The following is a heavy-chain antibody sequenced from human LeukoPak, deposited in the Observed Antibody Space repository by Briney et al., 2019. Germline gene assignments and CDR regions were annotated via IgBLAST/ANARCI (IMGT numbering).Heavy chain of an antibody. CDR1: GGSFSGYY. CDR3: ARGASGYSSSPTYNWFDP. CDR2: INHSGST. J-gene: IGHJ5*02. V-gene: IGHV4-34*01. Sequence: SSETLSLTCAVYGGSFSGYYWSWIRQPPGKGLEWIGEINHSGSTNHNPSFKSRVTISVDTSKNQFSLKLSSVTAADTAVYYCARGASGYSSSPTYNWFDPWGQGTLVTVSS. D-gene: IGHD6-13*01.